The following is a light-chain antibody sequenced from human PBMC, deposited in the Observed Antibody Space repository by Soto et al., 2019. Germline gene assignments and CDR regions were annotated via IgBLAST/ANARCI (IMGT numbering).Light chain of an antibody. J-gene: IGLJ1*01. CDR1: SSDVGHYDY. CDR2: HVT. CDR3: CSPTTSHTYV. V-gene: IGLV2-14*03. Sequence: QSALTQPASVSGSPGQSITISCTGTSSDVGHYDYVSWYQQHPGKAPKLMIYHVTNRPSGVSNRYSGSKSGNSASLTISGLQADDEADYYCCSPTTSHTYVFGSGTKVTVL.